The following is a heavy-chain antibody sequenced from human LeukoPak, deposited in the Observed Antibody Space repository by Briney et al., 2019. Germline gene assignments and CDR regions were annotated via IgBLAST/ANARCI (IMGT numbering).Heavy chain of an antibody. V-gene: IGHV1-69*05. CDR2: IIPIFGTA. J-gene: IGHJ6*03. D-gene: IGHD3-3*01. CDR1: GGTFSSYA. CDR3: ARDGPDFWSGYPNPYYYYYMDV. Sequence: SVKVSCKASGGTFSSYAISWVRQAPGQGLEWMGGIIPIFGTANYAQKFQGRVTITTDESTSTAYMELSSLRSEDTAVYYCARDGPDFWSGYPNPYYYYYMDVWGKGTTVTVSS.